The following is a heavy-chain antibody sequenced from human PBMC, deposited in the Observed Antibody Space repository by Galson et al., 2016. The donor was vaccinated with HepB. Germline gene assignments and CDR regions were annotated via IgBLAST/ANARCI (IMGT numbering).Heavy chain of an antibody. D-gene: IGHD3-10*01. J-gene: IGHJ6*02. CDR1: GFTVSSNC. V-gene: IGHV3-66*01. Sequence: SLRLSCAASGFTVSSNCMSWVRQAPGKGLEWVSLICDGGSADYTEHVKARFTISRDNSKNTLYLQMNNLRPEDTAVYFCARDPPGVPDFALDVWGQGTTVTVSS. CDR3: ARDPPGVPDFALDV. CDR2: ICDGGSA.